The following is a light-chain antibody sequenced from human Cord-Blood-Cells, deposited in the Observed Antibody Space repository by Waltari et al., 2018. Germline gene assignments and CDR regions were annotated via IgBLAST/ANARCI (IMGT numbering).Light chain of an antibody. V-gene: IGKV3-11*01. Sequence: EIVLTQSPATLSLSPGERATLSCRASQSVSSYLAWYQQKPGQAPRLLIHDASNRATGIPARFSGSGSVTDFTLTISSLEPEDFAVYYCQQRSNWPRNTFGQGTKLEIK. J-gene: IGKJ2*01. CDR2: DAS. CDR1: QSVSSY. CDR3: QQRSNWPRNT.